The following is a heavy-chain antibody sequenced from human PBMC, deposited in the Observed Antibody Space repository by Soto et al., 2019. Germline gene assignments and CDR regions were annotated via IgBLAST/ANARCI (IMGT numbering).Heavy chain of an antibody. CDR1: GGSISSGDYY. D-gene: IGHD3-22*01. J-gene: IGHJ4*02. CDR3: ARGSEYYYDSSGYYWFDY. Sequence: TSETLSLTCTVSGGSISSGDYYWSWIRQPPGKGLEWIGYIYYSGSTYYNPSLKSRLTISVDTSKNQFSLKLSSVTAADTVVYYCARGSEYYYDSSGYYWFDYWGQGTLVTVSS. V-gene: IGHV4-30-4*01. CDR2: IYYSGST.